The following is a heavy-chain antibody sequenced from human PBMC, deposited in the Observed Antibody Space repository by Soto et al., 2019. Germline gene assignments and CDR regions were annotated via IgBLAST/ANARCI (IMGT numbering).Heavy chain of an antibody. CDR3: ARGRNWFDP. Sequence: SETLSLTCVVSGASITSNNWWSWVRQPPGKGLEWIGSIYYSGSTYYNPSLKSRVTISVDTSKNQFSLKLSSVTAADTAVYYCARGRNWFDPWGQGTLVTVSS. V-gene: IGHV4-39*01. CDR1: GASITSNNW. J-gene: IGHJ5*02. CDR2: IYYSGST.